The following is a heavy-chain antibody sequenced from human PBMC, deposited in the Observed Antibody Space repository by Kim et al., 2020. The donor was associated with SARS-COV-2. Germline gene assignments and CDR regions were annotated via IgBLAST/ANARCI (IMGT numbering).Heavy chain of an antibody. CDR2: ISSSSSYI. J-gene: IGHJ6*03. CDR3: ASCPAYYYYMDV. Sequence: GGSLRLSCAASGFTFSSYSMNWVRQAPGKGLEWVSSISSSSSYIYYADSVKGRFTISRDNAKNSLYLQMNSLRAEDTAVYYCASCPAYYYYMDVWGKGTTVTVSS. CDR1: GFTFSSYS. V-gene: IGHV3-21*01.